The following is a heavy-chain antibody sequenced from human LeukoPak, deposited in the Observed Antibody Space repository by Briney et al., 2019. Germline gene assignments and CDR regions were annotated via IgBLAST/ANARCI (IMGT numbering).Heavy chain of an antibody. V-gene: IGHV4-59*01. Sequence: SETLSLTCTVSGGSISSYYWSWIRQPPGKGLEWIGYIYYSGSTNYNPSLKSRVTISVDTSKNQFSLKLSSVTAADTAVYYCARDSSISHSSGYYYDYFDYWGQGTLVTVSS. CDR3: ARDSSISHSSGYYYDYFDY. J-gene: IGHJ4*02. CDR1: GGSISSYY. CDR2: IYYSGST. D-gene: IGHD3-22*01.